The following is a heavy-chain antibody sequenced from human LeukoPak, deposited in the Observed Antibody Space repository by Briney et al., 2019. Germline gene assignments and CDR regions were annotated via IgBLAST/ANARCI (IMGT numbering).Heavy chain of an antibody. CDR3: ARDNRVFDFWSGYYTEPYFDY. CDR2: INHSGGT. J-gene: IGHJ4*02. D-gene: IGHD3-3*01. CDR1: GGSFSGYY. Sequence: PETLSLTCAVYGGSFSGYYWSWIRQPPGKGLEWIGEINHSGGTNYNPSLKSRVTISVDTSKNQFSLKLSSVTAADTAVYYCARDNRVFDFWSGYYTEPYFDYWGQGTLVTVSS. V-gene: IGHV4-34*01.